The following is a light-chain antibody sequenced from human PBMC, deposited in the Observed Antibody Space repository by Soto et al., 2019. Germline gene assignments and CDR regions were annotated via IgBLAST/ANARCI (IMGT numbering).Light chain of an antibody. V-gene: IGKV3-20*01. CDR1: QSVSSN. Sequence: EIVMTQSPATLSVSPGERATLSCRASQSVSSNLAWYQQKPGQAPRLLIYGASNRATGIPDRFSGSGSGTDFTLTISRLEPEDFAVYYCQQYGRSQAFGQGTKVDIK. J-gene: IGKJ1*01. CDR3: QQYGRSQA. CDR2: GAS.